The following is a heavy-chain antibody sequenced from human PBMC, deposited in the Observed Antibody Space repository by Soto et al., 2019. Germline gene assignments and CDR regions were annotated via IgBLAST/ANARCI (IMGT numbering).Heavy chain of an antibody. CDR1: GGSISSYY. V-gene: IGHV4-59*01. J-gene: IGHJ4*02. Sequence: SETLRLTCTVSGGSISSYYWSWIRQPPGKGLEWIGYIYYSGSTNYNPSLKSRVTISVDTSKNQFSLKLSSVTAADTAVYYCARTIYSYGTGYFDYWGQGTLVTGS. CDR2: IYYSGST. D-gene: IGHD5-18*01. CDR3: ARTIYSYGTGYFDY.